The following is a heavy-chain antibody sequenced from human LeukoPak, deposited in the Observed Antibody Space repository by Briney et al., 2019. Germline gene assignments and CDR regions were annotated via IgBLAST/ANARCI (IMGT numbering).Heavy chain of an antibody. CDR3: ARTNCSGGSCLDVFDY. J-gene: IGHJ4*02. CDR1: Y. CDR2: IYYSGST. V-gene: IGHV4-31*02. Sequence: YWSWIRQHPGKGLEWIGYIYYSGSTYYNPSLKSRVTISVDTSKNQFSLKLSSVTAADTAVYYCARTNCSGGSCLDVFDYWGQGTLVTVSS. D-gene: IGHD2-15*01.